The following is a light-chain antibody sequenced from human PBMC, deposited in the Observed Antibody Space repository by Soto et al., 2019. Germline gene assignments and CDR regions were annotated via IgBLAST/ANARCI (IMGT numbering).Light chain of an antibody. CDR3: QAWASSNGV. V-gene: IGLV3-1*01. CDR2: QNN. J-gene: IGLJ1*01. Sequence: SYELTQPPSVSVSPGQTASITCSGDKLGDKYACWYQQKPGQSPVLVIYQNNKRPSGIPERFSGSNSGNTATLTISGTQAMDEADYYCQAWASSNGVFGTGTKLPS. CDR1: KLGDKY.